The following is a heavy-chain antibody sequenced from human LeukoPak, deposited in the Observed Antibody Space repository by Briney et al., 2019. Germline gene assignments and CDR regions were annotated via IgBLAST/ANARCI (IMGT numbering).Heavy chain of an antibody. CDR3: ASFWSHYYYMDV. Sequence: GGSLRLSCTVSGFTFDSYAMIWVRQASGKGLEWISSISRGSTYIYYADSVRGRFTISRDNARDSLFLQMNNLRAEDTAVYYCASFWSHYYYMDVWGKGTTVLVSS. V-gene: IGHV3-21*01. D-gene: IGHD3-3*01. J-gene: IGHJ6*03. CDR1: GFTFDSYA. CDR2: ISRGSTYI.